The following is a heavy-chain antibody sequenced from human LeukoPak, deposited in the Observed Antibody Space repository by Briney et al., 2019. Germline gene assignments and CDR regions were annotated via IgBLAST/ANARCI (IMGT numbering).Heavy chain of an antibody. CDR3: ARLVDYGDYRYFDL. Sequence: PSETLSLTCTVSGGSISSRSYYWGWIRQPPGKGLEWIGSIYYSGSTYYNPSLKSRVTISVDTSKNQFSLKLSSVTAADTAVYYCARLVDYGDYRYFDLWGRGTLVTVSS. D-gene: IGHD4-17*01. J-gene: IGHJ2*01. CDR2: IYYSGST. CDR1: GGSISSRSYY. V-gene: IGHV4-39*01.